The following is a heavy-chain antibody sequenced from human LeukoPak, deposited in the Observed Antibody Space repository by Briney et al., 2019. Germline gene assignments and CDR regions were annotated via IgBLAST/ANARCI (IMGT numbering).Heavy chain of an antibody. V-gene: IGHV3-72*01. D-gene: IGHD3-16*01. CDR2: TRNKANSYTT. CDR3: ARDRGGSHN. Sequence: GGSLRLSCAASGFTFSDHYMDWVRQAPGKGLEWVGRTRNKANSYTTAYAASVKGRFTISRDDSKNSLYLQMNSLRAEDTAVYYCARDRGGSHNWGQGTLVTVSS. CDR1: GFTFSDHY. J-gene: IGHJ4*02.